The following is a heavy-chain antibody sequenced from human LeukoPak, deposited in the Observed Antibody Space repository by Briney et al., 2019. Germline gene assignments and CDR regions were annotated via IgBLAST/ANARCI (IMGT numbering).Heavy chain of an antibody. CDR3: ARETLRYFDF. J-gene: IGHJ4*02. CDR2: INPSGGRT. CDR1: GSTLTSYY. V-gene: IGHV1-46*01. Sequence: GASVKVSCKASGSTLTSYYMHWVRQAPGQGPEWMGVINPSGGRTTSYAQKIQGRVTMTRDTSMSTVNMELSSLRSEDTAVYYCARETLRYFDFWGQGTLVTVSS. D-gene: IGHD3-9*01.